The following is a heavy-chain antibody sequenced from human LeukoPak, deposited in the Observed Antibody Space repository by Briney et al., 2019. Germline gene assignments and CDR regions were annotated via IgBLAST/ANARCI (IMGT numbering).Heavy chain of an antibody. CDR1: GYTFTGYY. CDR2: INPNSGGT. D-gene: IGHD1-26*01. Sequence: ASVKVSCKASGYTFTGYYMHWVRQAPGQGLEWMGWINPNSGGTNYAQKFQGRVTMTRDTSISTAYMELSRLRSDDTAVYYCARDSGLVGATYDYWGQGTQVTVSS. V-gene: IGHV1-2*02. CDR3: ARDSGLVGATYDY. J-gene: IGHJ4*02.